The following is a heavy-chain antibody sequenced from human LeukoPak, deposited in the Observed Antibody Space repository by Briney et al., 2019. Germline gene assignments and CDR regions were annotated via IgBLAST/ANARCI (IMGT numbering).Heavy chain of an antibody. CDR3: ASIAEAGKKDY. CDR2: ISYDGSNK. CDR1: GFTFSSYA. D-gene: IGHD6-19*01. V-gene: IGHV3-30*04. Sequence: GRSLRLSCAASGFTFSSYAMHWVRQAPGKGLEWVAVISYDGSNKYYADSVKGRFTISRDNSKNTLYLQMNSLRAEDTAVYYCASIAEAGKKDYWGQGTLVTVSS. J-gene: IGHJ4*02.